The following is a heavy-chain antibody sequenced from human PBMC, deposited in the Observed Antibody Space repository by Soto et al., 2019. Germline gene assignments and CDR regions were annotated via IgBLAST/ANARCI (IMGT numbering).Heavy chain of an antibody. J-gene: IGHJ4*02. CDR3: ARSGSRAARHNFDY. D-gene: IGHD6-6*01. Sequence: GGSLRLSCAASGFTFSSYWMSWVRQAPGKGLEWVANIKQDGSEKYYVDSVKGRFTISRDNAKNSLYLQMNSLRAEDTAVYYCARSGSRAARHNFDYWGQGTLVTVYS. CDR2: IKQDGSEK. V-gene: IGHV3-7*03. CDR1: GFTFSSYW.